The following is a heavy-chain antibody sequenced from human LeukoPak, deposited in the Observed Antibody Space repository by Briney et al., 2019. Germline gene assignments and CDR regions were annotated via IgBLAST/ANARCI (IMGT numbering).Heavy chain of an antibody. CDR2: IYTSGST. V-gene: IGHV4-61*10. J-gene: IGHJ6*03. D-gene: IGHD2-2*01. CDR3: AREGYCTGTSCSYYYYYYMDV. CDR1: GGSVSRGSDY. Sequence: SETLSLTCTVSGGSVSRGSDYWSWLRQPAGKGLEWIGRIYTSGSTNYSPSLKSRVTMSVDTSKNQFSLKLNSVTAADTAVYYCAREGYCTGTSCSYYYYYYMDVWGKGTTVTVSS.